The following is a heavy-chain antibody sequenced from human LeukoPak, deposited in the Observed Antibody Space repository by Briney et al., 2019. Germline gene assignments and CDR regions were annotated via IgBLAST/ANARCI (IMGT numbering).Heavy chain of an antibody. CDR2: ISSDNNYI. Sequence: GGSLRLSCAASGFTFSSYSMNWVRQAPGKGLEWVSSISSDNNYIYYADSVKGRITISRDNAKNSLYLQMNSLRVEDTAVYYCARAPGAMIVLDWGQGTLVTVSS. CDR3: ARAPGAMIVLD. D-gene: IGHD3-22*01. V-gene: IGHV3-21*01. CDR1: GFTFSSYS. J-gene: IGHJ4*02.